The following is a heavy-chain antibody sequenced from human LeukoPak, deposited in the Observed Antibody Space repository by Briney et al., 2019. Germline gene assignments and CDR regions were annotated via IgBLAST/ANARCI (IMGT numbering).Heavy chain of an antibody. CDR3: ARQRGREYYFDY. V-gene: IGHV4-39*01. Sequence: PSETLSLTCTVSGGSISSSSYYWGWIRQPPGKGLEWIGSIYYSGSTYYNPSLESRVTISVDTSKNQFSLKLSSVTAADTAVYYCARQRGREYYFDYWGQGTLVTVSS. CDR1: GGSISSSSYY. D-gene: IGHD3-10*01. J-gene: IGHJ4*02. CDR2: IYYSGST.